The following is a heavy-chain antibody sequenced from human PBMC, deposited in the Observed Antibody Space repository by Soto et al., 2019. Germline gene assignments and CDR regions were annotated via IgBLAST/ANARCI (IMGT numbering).Heavy chain of an antibody. CDR3: ARGLYYYGSGSYFSLHIHWFDP. CDR2: INHSGST. D-gene: IGHD3-10*01. V-gene: IGHV4-34*01. Sequence: SETLSLTCAVYGGSFSGYYWSWIRQPPGKGLEWIGEINHSGSTNYNPSLKSRVTISVDTSKNQFSLKLSSVTAADTAVYYCARGLYYYGSGSYFSLHIHWFDPWGQGTLVIVSS. CDR1: GGSFSGYY. J-gene: IGHJ5*02.